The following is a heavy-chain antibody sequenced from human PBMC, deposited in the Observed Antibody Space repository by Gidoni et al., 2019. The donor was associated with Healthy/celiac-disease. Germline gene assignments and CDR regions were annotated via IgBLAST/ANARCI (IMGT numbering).Heavy chain of an antibody. Sequence: QVQLVQSGAEVQKPAASVTLSCKASGYTFTSYYMHWVRQAPGQGLEWMGIINPSGGSTSYAQKFQSRVTMTRDASTSTVYMELSSLRSEDTAVYYCARDWWSDYWGQGTLVTVSS. J-gene: IGHJ4*02. CDR3: ARDWWSDY. D-gene: IGHD2-15*01. CDR2: INPSGGST. CDR1: GYTFTSYY. V-gene: IGHV1-46*01.